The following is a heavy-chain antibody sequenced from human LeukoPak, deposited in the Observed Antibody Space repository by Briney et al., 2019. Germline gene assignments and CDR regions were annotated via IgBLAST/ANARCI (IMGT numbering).Heavy chain of an antibody. CDR1: GFTFSGFG. V-gene: IGHV3-7*01. CDR3: ATDPAGIGSESY. CDR2: IKQDGGEK. Sequence: PGGSLRLSCAASGFTFSGFGMHWVRQAPGKGLEWVANIKQDGGEKYYVDSVKGRFTISRDNAKNALYLQMNRLRVEDTAVYYCATDPAGIGSESYWGQGTLVTVSS. D-gene: IGHD1-14*01. J-gene: IGHJ4*02.